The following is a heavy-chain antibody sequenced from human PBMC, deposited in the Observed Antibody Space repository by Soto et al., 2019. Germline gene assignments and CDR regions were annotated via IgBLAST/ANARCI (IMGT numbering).Heavy chain of an antibody. Sequence: EVQLVQSGGGLVQPGGSVRLSCAASGFVFNMYWMHWVRQAPGKGLGWVSRISDDGSRIHYADSVKGRFSISRDNAQNILFLEMTALRDDDTAVYYWVRGPRPSSVGTGAFWGQGSPVTVSS. CDR2: ISDDGSRI. CDR3: VRGPRPSSVGTGAF. CDR1: GFVFNMYW. D-gene: IGHD2-21*01. V-gene: IGHV3-74*01. J-gene: IGHJ4*02.